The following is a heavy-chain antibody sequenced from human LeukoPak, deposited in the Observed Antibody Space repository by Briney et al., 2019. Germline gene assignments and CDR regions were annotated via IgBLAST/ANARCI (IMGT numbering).Heavy chain of an antibody. Sequence: ASVKVSSKASGYTFTAYYMHWVRQAPGQGLEWMGWINPNSGGTNYAQKFQGRVTMTRDTSISTAYMELSRLRSDDTAVYYCARDYYDSSGFGAFHIWGQGTMVTVSS. CDR1: GYTFTAYY. J-gene: IGHJ3*02. CDR3: ARDYYDSSGFGAFHI. D-gene: IGHD3-22*01. CDR2: INPNSGGT. V-gene: IGHV1-2*02.